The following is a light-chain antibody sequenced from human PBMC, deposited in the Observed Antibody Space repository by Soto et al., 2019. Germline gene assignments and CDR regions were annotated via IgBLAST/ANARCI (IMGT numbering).Light chain of an antibody. V-gene: IGKV3-15*01. J-gene: IGKJ2*01. CDR2: GAS. CDR1: QSVASA. Sequence: EVLMTQSPDILSVSPGDTAILSCRASQSVASALAWYQQRPGQPPRVIMYGASVRSTGLPDRFSGSGSGTEFTLTITSLQSEDFAVYFCQNYKYWPYTFGQGTKVDIK. CDR3: QNYKYWPYT.